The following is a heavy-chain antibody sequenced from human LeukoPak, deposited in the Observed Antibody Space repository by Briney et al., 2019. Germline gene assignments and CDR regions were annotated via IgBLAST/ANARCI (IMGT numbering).Heavy chain of an antibody. D-gene: IGHD3-22*01. CDR2: MYYSGST. CDR1: GGSISSSSYY. CDR3: AGSGGYYDSSGYYTTQADY. Sequence: PSETLSLTCTVSGGSISSSSYYWGWIRQPPGKGLEWIGSMYYSGSTYYNPSLKSRVTISVDTSKNQFSLKLSSVTAADTAVYYCAGSGGYYDSSGYYTTQADYWGQGTLVTVSS. V-gene: IGHV4-39*01. J-gene: IGHJ4*02.